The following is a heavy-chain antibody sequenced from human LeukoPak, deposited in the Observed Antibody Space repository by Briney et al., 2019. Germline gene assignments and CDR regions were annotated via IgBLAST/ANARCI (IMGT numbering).Heavy chain of an antibody. CDR3: AKSHSSSWYDY. CDR2: ISGSGGST. J-gene: IGHJ4*02. D-gene: IGHD6-13*01. V-gene: IGHV3-23*01. Sequence: GGSXRLXXXXXXXTFXSYAMXWVRQAPGKGLEWVSAISGSGGSTYYADSVKGRFTISRDNSKNTLYLQMNSLRAEDTAVYYCAKSHSSSWYDYWGQGTLVTVSS. CDR1: XXTFXSYA.